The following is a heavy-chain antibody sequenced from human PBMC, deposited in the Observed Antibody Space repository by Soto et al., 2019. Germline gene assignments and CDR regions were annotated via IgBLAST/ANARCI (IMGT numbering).Heavy chain of an antibody. J-gene: IGHJ4*02. Sequence: QLQLHESGPGLVKPSETLSLTCSVSGGSISSNNYYWGWIRQPPGKGLEWIGNIYNNGFTYYNPSLKSRVTISVDTSKNQFSLKLTSVTATDTAVYYCARQGDFWSGSGDFDYWGQGILVPVSS. CDR2: IYNNGFT. V-gene: IGHV4-39*01. D-gene: IGHD3-3*01. CDR3: ARQGDFWSGSGDFDY. CDR1: GGSISSNNYY.